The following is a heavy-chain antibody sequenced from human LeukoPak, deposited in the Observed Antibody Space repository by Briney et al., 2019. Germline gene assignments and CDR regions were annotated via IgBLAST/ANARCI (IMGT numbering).Heavy chain of an antibody. D-gene: IGHD4-23*01. CDR3: ARSNSGETPTDY. CDR1: GFTFSTYG. CDR2: MRYDGSDE. J-gene: IGHJ4*02. V-gene: IGHV3-33*08. Sequence: GGSLRLSCAASGFTFSTYGMHWVRQAPGKGLEWVAFMRYDGSDEHYADSVQGRFTISRDNSKNTLFLQMNSLRAEDTAVYYCARSNSGETPTDYWGQGTLVTVSS.